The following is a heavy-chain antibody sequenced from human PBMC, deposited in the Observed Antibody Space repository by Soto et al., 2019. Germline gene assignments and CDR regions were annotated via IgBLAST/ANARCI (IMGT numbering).Heavy chain of an antibody. D-gene: IGHD6-13*01. CDR2: IIPIFGTA. V-gene: IGHV1-69*01. Sequence: QVQLVQSGAEVKKPGSSVKVSCKASGGTFSSYAISWVRQAPGQGLEWLGGIIPIFGTANYAQKFQGRVTITADESTSTAYMELSSLRSEDTAVYYCARCPAAAVPIAEYFQHWGQGTLVTVSS. CDR3: ARCPAAAVPIAEYFQH. J-gene: IGHJ1*01. CDR1: GGTFSSYA.